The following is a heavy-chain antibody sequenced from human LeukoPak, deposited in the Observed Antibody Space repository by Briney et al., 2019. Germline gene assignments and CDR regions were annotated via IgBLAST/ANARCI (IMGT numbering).Heavy chain of an antibody. CDR1: GYTFTGYY. V-gene: IGHV1-2*06. CDR2: ISPKSGDT. J-gene: IGHJ4*02. CDR3: ASGTYGDYSFDF. Sequence: ASVKVSCKAPGYTFTGYYIHWVRQAPGQGLEWMGRISPKSGDTDYSQKFQGGVTLTSDSSITTAYMELNRLTSDATAVYYCASGTYGDYSFDFWGQGTLVTVSS. D-gene: IGHD4-17*01.